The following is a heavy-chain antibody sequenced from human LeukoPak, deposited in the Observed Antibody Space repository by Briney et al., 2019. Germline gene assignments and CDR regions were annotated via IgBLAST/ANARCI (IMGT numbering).Heavy chain of an antibody. J-gene: IGHJ4*02. D-gene: IGHD1-26*01. V-gene: IGHV5-51*01. Sequence: GESLKISCTGSGYCFTDYWIGWVRQMPGKGLEWMGIIYPVDSDTRYSPSFRGQVTISADKSISTAYLQWSSLKASDTAMYYCARRIVGATVDYWGQGTLVTVSS. CDR3: ARRIVGATVDY. CDR2: IYPVDSDT. CDR1: GYCFTDYW.